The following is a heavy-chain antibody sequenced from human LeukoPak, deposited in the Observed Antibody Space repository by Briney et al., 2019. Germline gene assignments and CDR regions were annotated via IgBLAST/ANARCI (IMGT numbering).Heavy chain of an antibody. V-gene: IGHV3-21*01. CDR1: GFTFSSYA. J-gene: IGHJ4*02. CDR3: ARTLDYDILTGALDY. Sequence: GGSLRLSCAASGFTFSSYAMSWVRQAPGKGLEWVSSISSSSSYIYYADLVKGRFTISRDNAKNSLYLQMNSLRAEDTAVYYCARTLDYDILTGALDYWGQGTLVTVSS. D-gene: IGHD3-9*01. CDR2: ISSSSSYI.